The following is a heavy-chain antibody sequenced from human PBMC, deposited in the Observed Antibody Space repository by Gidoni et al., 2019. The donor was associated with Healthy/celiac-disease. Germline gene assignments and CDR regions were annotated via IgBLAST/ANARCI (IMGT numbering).Heavy chain of an antibody. J-gene: IGHJ6*03. CDR1: GFTFSSYA. Sequence: EVQLLESGGGLVQHGGSLRLSCAASGFTFSSYAMSWVRQAPGKGLEWVSAISGSGGSTYYADSVKGRFTISRDNSKNTLYLQMNSLRAEDTAVYYCAKAPLVRYGSGTKWKYYYYMDVWGKGTTVTVSS. D-gene: IGHD3-10*01. CDR2: ISGSGGST. CDR3: AKAPLVRYGSGTKWKYYYYMDV. V-gene: IGHV3-23*01.